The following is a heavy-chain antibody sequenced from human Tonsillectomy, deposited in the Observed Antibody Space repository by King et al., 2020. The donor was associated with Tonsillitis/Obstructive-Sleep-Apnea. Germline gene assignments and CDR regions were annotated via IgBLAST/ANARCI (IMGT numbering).Heavy chain of an antibody. CDR3: ARAINYHFDY. CDR1: GFAFSTYW. CDR2: INPDGSGK. V-gene: IGHV3-7*04. Sequence: DVQLVESGGDLVQPGGSLRLSCAASGFAFSTYWMTGVRQAPGEGLEWVANINPDGSGKYLLDSVKGRFTISRDNAQNSLYLQINSLRVEDTAIYYCARAINYHFDYWGQGTLVTVSS. J-gene: IGHJ4*02. D-gene: IGHD5-24*01.